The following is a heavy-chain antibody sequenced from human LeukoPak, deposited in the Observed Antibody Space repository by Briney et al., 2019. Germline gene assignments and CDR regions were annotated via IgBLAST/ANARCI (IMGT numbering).Heavy chain of an antibody. CDR1: GGSFSGYY. Sequence: TSETLSLTCAVYGGSFSGYYWSWIRQPPGKGLEWIGEINHSGSTNYNPSLKSRVTISVDTSKNQSSLKLSSVTAADTAVYYCARVVGSSSWFGLYYYYGMDVWGQGTTVTVSS. V-gene: IGHV4-34*01. D-gene: IGHD6-13*01. CDR3: ARVVGSSSWFGLYYYYGMDV. CDR2: INHSGST. J-gene: IGHJ6*02.